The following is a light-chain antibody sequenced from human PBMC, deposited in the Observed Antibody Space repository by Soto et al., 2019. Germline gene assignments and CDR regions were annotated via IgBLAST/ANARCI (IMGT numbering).Light chain of an antibody. CDR3: QKYNSLWT. CDR2: KAS. J-gene: IGKJ1*01. Sequence: DIQMTQSPSTLSASVGXRVTITCRASQSISSWLAWYQQKPGKAPKLLIYKASSLESGVPSRFSGSGSGTEFTLTISSLQPDDFATYYCQKYNSLWTFGQGTKVDIK. CDR1: QSISSW. V-gene: IGKV1-5*03.